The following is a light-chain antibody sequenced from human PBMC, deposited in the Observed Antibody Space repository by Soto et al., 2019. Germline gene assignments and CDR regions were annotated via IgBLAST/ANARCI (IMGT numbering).Light chain of an antibody. Sequence: DIQLTQSPSSLSASVGDSVTITCRASQSITSFLNWYQQKPGEAPSLLIYGASSLQSGVPARFSGRGSGTEFTLTIFSLQAEDFAAYYCQQSYSTPRTFGQGTKVEVK. V-gene: IGKV1-39*01. CDR2: GAS. CDR3: QQSYSTPRT. J-gene: IGKJ1*01. CDR1: QSITSF.